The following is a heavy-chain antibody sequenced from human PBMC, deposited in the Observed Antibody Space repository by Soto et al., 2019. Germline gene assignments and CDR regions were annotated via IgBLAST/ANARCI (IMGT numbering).Heavy chain of an antibody. V-gene: IGHV3-30*18. CDR1: GFTFSSYG. J-gene: IGHJ4*02. CDR2: ISYDGSNK. D-gene: IGHD4-4*01. CDR3: ANDLVTPGDY. Sequence: QVQLVESGGGVVQPGRSLRLSCAASGFTFSSYGMHWVRQAPGKGLEWVAVISYDGSNKYYADSVKGRFTISRDNSKNTLYLQMNSLRAEDTAVYYCANDLVTPGDYWGQGTLVTVSS.